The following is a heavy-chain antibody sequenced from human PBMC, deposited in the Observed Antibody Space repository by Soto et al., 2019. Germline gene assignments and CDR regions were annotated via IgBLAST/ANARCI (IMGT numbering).Heavy chain of an antibody. CDR2: ISSSSSYI. V-gene: IGHV3-21*01. D-gene: IGHD1-1*01. J-gene: IGHJ6*02. CDR1: GFTFSSYS. CDR3: ARDRAQDWKVDYYYYGMDV. Sequence: GGSLRLSCAASGFTFSSYSMNWVRQAPGKGLEWVSSISSSSSYIYYADSVKGRFTISRDNAKNSLYLQMNSLRAEDTAVYYCARDRAQDWKVDYYYYGMDVWGQGTTVTVSS.